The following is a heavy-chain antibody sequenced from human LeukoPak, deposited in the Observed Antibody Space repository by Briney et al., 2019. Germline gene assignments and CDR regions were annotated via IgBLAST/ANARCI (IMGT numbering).Heavy chain of an antibody. Sequence: PSETLSLTCAVSGYSISSGYYWGWIRQPPGKGLEWIGRIYHSGSTYYNPSLKSRVTISVDTSKNHFSLNLSSVTAADTAVYYCARQLTVAGDAFDIWGQGTMVTVSS. V-gene: IGHV4-38-2*01. D-gene: IGHD6-13*01. CDR1: GYSISSGYY. CDR2: IYHSGST. J-gene: IGHJ3*02. CDR3: ARQLTVAGDAFDI.